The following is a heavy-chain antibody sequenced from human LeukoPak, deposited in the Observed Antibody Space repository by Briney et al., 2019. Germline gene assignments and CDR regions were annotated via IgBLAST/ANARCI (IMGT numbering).Heavy chain of an antibody. Sequence: ASVKVSCKVSRYSLTELSMHWVRQAPGKGLEWMGGFDPEDSETIYAQKFQGRVDMTEDTSTDTDYMELSSLRSEDTAVYYCATISFRRVPLDMEVGWFDPWGQGTLVTVSS. CDR2: FDPEDSET. V-gene: IGHV1-24*01. CDR1: RYSLTELS. D-gene: IGHD2/OR15-2a*01. CDR3: ATISFRRVPLDMEVGWFDP. J-gene: IGHJ5*02.